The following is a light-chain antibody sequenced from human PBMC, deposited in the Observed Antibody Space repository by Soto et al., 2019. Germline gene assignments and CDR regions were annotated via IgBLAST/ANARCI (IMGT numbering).Light chain of an antibody. CDR3: RQYNNWPQT. J-gene: IGKJ1*01. Sequence: EVVMTQSPATLSASPGERATLSCRASQYVSSNLAWYQQKPGQAPRLLIYGASTRATGIPARFSGSGSGTEFTLTISSMQSQDFAVYHCRQYNNWPQTFGQGTKVDSK. V-gene: IGKV3-15*01. CDR2: GAS. CDR1: QYVSSN.